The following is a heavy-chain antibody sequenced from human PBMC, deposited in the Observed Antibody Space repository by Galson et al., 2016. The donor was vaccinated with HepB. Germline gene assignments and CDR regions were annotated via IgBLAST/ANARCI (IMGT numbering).Heavy chain of an antibody. CDR3: VQGSTAPAP. D-gene: IGHD1-26*01. J-gene: IGHJ6*04. CDR1: GFTFSNYG. V-gene: IGHV3-23*01. Sequence: SLRLSCAASGFTFSNYGMTWVRQAPGKGLEVVSSISRSGDSTDYADSVKGRFTISRDNSKNTLSLQMNSLKADDTAIYYCVQGSTAPAPWGKGTTVTVSS. CDR2: ISRSGDST.